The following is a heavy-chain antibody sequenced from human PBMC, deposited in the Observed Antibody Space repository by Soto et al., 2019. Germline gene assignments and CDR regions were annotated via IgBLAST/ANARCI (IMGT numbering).Heavy chain of an antibody. CDR2: ISGSGGTT. J-gene: IGHJ4*02. V-gene: IGHV3-23*01. CDR1: GFTFSSFA. D-gene: IGHD3-16*01. CDR3: AKVGADRYLYHFYY. Sequence: GGSLRLSCAASGFTFSSFAMSWVRQAPGKGLEWVSSISGSGGTTDYADSVKGRFTISRDNSKNTVFLQVDSLRAEDTALYYCAKVGADRYLYHFYYWGQGALDTGSS.